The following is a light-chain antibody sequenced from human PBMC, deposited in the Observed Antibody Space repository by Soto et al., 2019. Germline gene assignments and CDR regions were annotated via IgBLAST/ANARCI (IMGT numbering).Light chain of an antibody. V-gene: IGKV3-15*01. J-gene: IGKJ4*01. CDR2: GAS. CDR1: QSVSSN. Sequence: EIVMTQSPATLSVSPGERDTLSCRASQSVSSNLDGYQQKTGQAPRVLIYGASTRATCIPARFSGSGSGTEYTLTISSLQSEDFAVYYCQQYSLWPPALTFGGGTKVEIK. CDR3: QQYSLWPPALT.